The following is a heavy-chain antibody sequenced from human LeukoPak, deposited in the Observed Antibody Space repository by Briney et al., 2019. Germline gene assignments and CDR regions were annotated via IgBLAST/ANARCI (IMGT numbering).Heavy chain of an antibody. CDR1: GYTFTSYG. Sequence: GASVKVSCKASGYTFTSYGISWVRQAPGQGLEWMGWISAYNGNTNYAQKLQGRVTMTTDTSTSTAYMELRSLRSDDTAVYYCARDKAGSGSFKPDAFDIWGQGTMVTVFS. D-gene: IGHD1-26*01. CDR2: ISAYNGNT. V-gene: IGHV1-18*01. CDR3: ARDKAGSGSFKPDAFDI. J-gene: IGHJ3*02.